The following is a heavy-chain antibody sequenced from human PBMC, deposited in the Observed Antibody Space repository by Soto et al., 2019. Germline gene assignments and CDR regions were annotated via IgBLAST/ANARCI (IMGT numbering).Heavy chain of an antibody. Sequence: PGGSLRLSCAASGFTFSRYWMQWVRQAPGKGLVWVSYINNDGSTTTYADSVKGRFTISRDNAKSTLYLLMNSLSAEDTAVYYCARYCGSPSCYMGGYSWRQGTRVTVPS. D-gene: IGHD2-2*02. CDR3: ARYCGSPSCYMGGYS. V-gene: IGHV3-74*01. CDR2: INNDGSTT. J-gene: IGHJ4*02. CDR1: GFTFSRYW.